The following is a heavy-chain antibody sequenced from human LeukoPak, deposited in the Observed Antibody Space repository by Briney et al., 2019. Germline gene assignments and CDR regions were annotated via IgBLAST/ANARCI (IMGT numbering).Heavy chain of an antibody. CDR1: GGTFSSYA. J-gene: IGHJ3*02. CDR2: ISAYNGNT. Sequence: ASVKVSCKASGGTFSSYAISWVRQAPGQGLEWMGWISAYNGNTNYAQKLQGRVTMTTDTSTSTAYMELRSLRSDDTAVYYCARGIGAPDAFDIWGQGTMVTVSS. V-gene: IGHV1-18*01. CDR3: ARGIGAPDAFDI. D-gene: IGHD3-10*01.